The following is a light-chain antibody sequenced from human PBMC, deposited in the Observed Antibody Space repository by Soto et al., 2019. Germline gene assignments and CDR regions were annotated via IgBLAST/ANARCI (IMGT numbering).Light chain of an antibody. CDR3: AAWDDSLNGVV. V-gene: IGLV1-44*01. CDR2: TNI. J-gene: IGLJ2*01. Sequence: QSVLTQPPSASGTPGQSVTISCSGSNSNIGRNTVNWYQQLPGRAPKLLIYTNIQRPSGVPDRFSASKSGTSASVAISGLQSGDEADYYCAAWDDSLNGVVFGGGTKLTVL. CDR1: NSNIGRNT.